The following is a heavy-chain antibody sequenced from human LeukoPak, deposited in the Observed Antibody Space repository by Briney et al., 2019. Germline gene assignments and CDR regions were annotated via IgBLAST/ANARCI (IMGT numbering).Heavy chain of an antibody. J-gene: IGHJ4*02. CDR2: ITASGDST. V-gene: IGHV3-23*01. CDR1: GFTFSNYV. D-gene: IGHD3-22*01. CDR3: AKSGDSSGYYHLDY. Sequence: GGSLRLSCAASGFTFSNYVMIWVRQAPGKGLEWVSGITASGDSTYYGDSVKGRFTMSRDNSKNTLYLQMNSLRAEDTAVYYCAKSGDSSGYYHLDYWGQGTLVTVSS.